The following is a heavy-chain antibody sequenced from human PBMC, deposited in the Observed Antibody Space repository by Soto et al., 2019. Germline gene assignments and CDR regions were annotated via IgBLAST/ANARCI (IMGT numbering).Heavy chain of an antibody. V-gene: IGHV4-39*07. J-gene: IGHJ4*02. CDR2: IYYSGST. CDR1: GGSISSSSYY. Sequence: SETLSLTCTVSGGSISSSSYYWGWIRQPPGKGLEWIGSIYYSGSTYYNTSLKSRVTISVDTSKNQFSLKLSSVTAADTAVYYCARITGYSSSWPPYYFDYWGQGTLVTVSS. CDR3: ARITGYSSSWPPYYFDY. D-gene: IGHD6-13*01.